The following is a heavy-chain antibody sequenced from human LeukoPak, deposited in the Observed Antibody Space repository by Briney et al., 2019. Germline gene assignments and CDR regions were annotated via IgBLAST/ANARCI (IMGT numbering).Heavy chain of an antibody. J-gene: IGHJ4*02. CDR2: INPDGGEK. CDR1: GFTFSTNW. CDR3: TRDYD. D-gene: IGHD3-16*01. Sequence: GGSLRLSCAASGFTFSTNWMTWVRQAPGKGLEWVANINPDGGEKFYVDSVKGRLTISRDNAKNSLYLQMNSLRAEDTAVYYCTRDYDWGQGTLVTVSS. V-gene: IGHV3-7*04.